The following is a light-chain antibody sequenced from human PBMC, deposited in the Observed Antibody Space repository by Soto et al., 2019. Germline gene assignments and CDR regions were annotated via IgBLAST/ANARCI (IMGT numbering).Light chain of an antibody. J-gene: IGKJ1*01. CDR1: QSVSSSY. CDR3: QQYGNSPPWT. CDR2: DTS. V-gene: IGKV3-20*01. Sequence: EIVLTQSPGTLSLSLGERATLSCRASQSVSSSYLAWYQQKPGQAPRLLIYDTSSRATGIPDRFSGSGSGTDFTLTISRLEPEDFAVYYCQQYGNSPPWTFGQGTKEEIK.